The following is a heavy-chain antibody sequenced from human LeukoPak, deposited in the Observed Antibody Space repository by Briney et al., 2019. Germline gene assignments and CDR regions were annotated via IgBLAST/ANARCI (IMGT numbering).Heavy chain of an antibody. J-gene: IGHJ4*02. Sequence: ASVKVSCKASGYTFTGYYMHWVRQAPGQGLEWMGWINPNSGGTNYAQKFQGRVTMTRDTSISTAYMELSRLRSDDTAMYYCARALGYCSGGSCYQWSYYFDYWGQGTLVTVSS. CDR3: ARALGYCSGGSCYQWSYYFDY. V-gene: IGHV1-2*02. D-gene: IGHD2-15*01. CDR1: GYTFTGYY. CDR2: INPNSGGT.